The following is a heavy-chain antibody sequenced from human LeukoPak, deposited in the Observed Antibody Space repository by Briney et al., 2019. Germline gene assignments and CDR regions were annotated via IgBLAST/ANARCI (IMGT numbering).Heavy chain of an antibody. D-gene: IGHD2-2*01. CDR2: ISSSSYI. V-gene: IGHV3-21*01. J-gene: IGHJ4*02. Sequence: GGSLRLSFAAPGSPFSTYPRSWSPKPPGKGREWVSSISSSSYIYYADSVKGRFTISRDNAKNSLYLQMNSLRAEDTAVYYCARGLSSTRVDYWGXGTLVTVSS. CDR1: GSPFSTYP. CDR3: ARGLSSTRVDY.